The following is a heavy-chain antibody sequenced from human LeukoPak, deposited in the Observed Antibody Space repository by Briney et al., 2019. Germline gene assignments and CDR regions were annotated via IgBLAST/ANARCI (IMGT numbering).Heavy chain of an antibody. J-gene: IGHJ4*02. CDR3: ATGPTVTPMD. CDR2: FDPEGGET. CDR1: GYTLTELS. D-gene: IGHD4-17*01. Sequence: ASVKVSCKVSGYTLTELSMHWVRQAPGKGLEWMGGFDPEGGETIYAQKFQGRVTMTEDTSTDTAYVELSSLRSEDTAVYYCATGPTVTPMDWGQGTLVTVSS. V-gene: IGHV1-24*01.